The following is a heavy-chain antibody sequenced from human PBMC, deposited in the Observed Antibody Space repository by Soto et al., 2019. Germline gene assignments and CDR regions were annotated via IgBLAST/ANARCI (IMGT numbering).Heavy chain of an antibody. D-gene: IGHD4-4*01. CDR2: INPNGGST. CDR1: GYTFTNYY. Sequence: QVQLVQSGAEVKKPGASVRVSCKASGYTFTNYYIDWVRQAPGQGLEWMGIINPNGGSTMYAQKFQGRVTMTRDTSTSTVCMELSSLRSEDTAVYYCARTASTTVTNRLNDVFDVWGQGTMVTVSS. V-gene: IGHV1-46*03. J-gene: IGHJ3*01. CDR3: ARTASTTVTNRLNDVFDV.